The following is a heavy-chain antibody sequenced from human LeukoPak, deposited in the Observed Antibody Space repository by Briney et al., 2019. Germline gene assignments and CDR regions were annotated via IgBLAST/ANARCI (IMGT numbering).Heavy chain of an antibody. J-gene: IGHJ6*02. D-gene: IGHD3-16*01. CDR3: ARGGGLDV. CDR1: GFTSSSYW. CDR2: INHNGNVN. Sequence: GGSPRLSCAASGFTSSSYWMNWARQAPGKGLEWVASINHNGNVNYYVDSVKGRFTISRDNAKNSLYLQMSNLRAEDTAVYFCARGGGLDVWGQGATVTVSS. V-gene: IGHV3-7*03.